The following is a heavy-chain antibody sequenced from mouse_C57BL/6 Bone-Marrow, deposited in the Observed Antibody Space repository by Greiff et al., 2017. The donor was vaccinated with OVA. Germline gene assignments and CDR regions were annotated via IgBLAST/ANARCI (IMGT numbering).Heavy chain of an antibody. J-gene: IGHJ2*01. CDR3: ARRQVITTVVAPYYFDY. Sequence: QVQLQQSGPELVKPGASVKLSCKASGYTFTSYDINWVKQRPGQGLEWIGWIYPRAGSTKYNEKFKGKATLTVDTSSSTAYMELHSLTSEDSAVYFCARRQVITTVVAPYYFDYWGQGTTLTVSS. CDR1: GYTFTSYD. CDR2: IYPRAGST. D-gene: IGHD1-1*01. V-gene: IGHV1-85*01.